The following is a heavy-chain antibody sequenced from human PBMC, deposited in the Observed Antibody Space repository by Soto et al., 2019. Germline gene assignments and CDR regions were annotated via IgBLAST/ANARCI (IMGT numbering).Heavy chain of an antibody. D-gene: IGHD3-16*01. Sequence: EVQLLESGGGLVQPGGSLRLSCAASGFTFSSYAMSWVRQAPEKGLEWVSVISGSGDSTYDADSVKGRFTISRDNSNNTLYLQMTSLRAEDTAVYYCARRGSGGWFDPWGQGTLVSVSS. V-gene: IGHV3-23*01. J-gene: IGHJ5*02. CDR2: ISGSGDST. CDR1: GFTFSSYA. CDR3: ARRGSGGWFDP.